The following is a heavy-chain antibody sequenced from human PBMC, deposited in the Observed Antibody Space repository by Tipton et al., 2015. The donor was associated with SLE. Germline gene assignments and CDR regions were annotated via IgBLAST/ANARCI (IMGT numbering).Heavy chain of an antibody. V-gene: IGHV4-38-2*01. CDR2: IYHSGST. J-gene: IGHJ4*02. D-gene: IGHD6-19*01. CDR1: GYSISSGYN. Sequence: TLSLTCAVSGYSISSGYNWGWIRQPPGKGLEWIGSIYHSGSTYYNPSLKSRVTISVDTSKNQFSLKLSSVTAADTAVYYCARGAVAGTAFDYWGQGTLVTVSS. CDR3: ARGAVAGTAFDY.